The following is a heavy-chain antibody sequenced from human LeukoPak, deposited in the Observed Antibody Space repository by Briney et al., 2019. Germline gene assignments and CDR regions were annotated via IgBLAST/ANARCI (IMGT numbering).Heavy chain of an antibody. CDR3: ARDSYGLDV. Sequence: GGSLRLSCAASGFTFSSYAMHWVRQAPGKGLEWLAVISYDGSNKYYADSVKGRITISRDNSQNTLYPQVNSLRAEDTAVYYCARDSYGLDVWGQGTTVTVSS. CDR1: GFTFSSYA. J-gene: IGHJ6*02. CDR2: ISYDGSNK. V-gene: IGHV3-30-3*01.